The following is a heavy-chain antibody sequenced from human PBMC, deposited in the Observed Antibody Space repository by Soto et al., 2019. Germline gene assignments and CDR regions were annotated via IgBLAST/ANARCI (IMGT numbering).Heavy chain of an antibody. CDR1: GFTFSSYG. CDR3: ARSLTSVVVPAAMGFDY. V-gene: IGHV3-30*03. Sequence: GGSLRLSCAASGFTFSSYGMHWVRQAPGKGLEWVAVISYDGSNKYYADSVKGRFTISRDNSKNTLYLQMNSLRAEDTAVYYCARSLTSVVVPAAMGFDYWGQGTLVTVSS. CDR2: ISYDGSNK. J-gene: IGHJ4*02. D-gene: IGHD2-2*01.